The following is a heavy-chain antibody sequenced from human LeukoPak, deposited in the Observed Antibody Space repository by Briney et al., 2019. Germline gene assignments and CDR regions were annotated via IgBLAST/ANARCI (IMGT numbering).Heavy chain of an antibody. CDR1: GGSISSTSYS. J-gene: IGHJ4*02. V-gene: IGHV4-39*01. CDR2: VYYPGGT. D-gene: IGHD2-21*02. Sequence: PSETLSLTCTVSGGSISSTSYSWGWLRQPPGQGLEWIGSVYYPGGTYYNPSLKSQVIISVDTSKNQFSLKLISVTAADTAVYFCARRRLTYFDYWGQGTLVTVSS. CDR3: ARRRLTYFDY.